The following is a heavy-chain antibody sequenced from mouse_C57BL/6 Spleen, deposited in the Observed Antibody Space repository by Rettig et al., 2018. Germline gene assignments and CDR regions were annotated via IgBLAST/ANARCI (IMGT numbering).Heavy chain of an antibody. CDR1: GYTFTDYE. V-gene: IGHV1-15*01. Sequence: LSCKASGYTFTDYEMHWVKQTPVHGLEWIGAIDPETGGTAYNQKFKGKAILTADKSSSTAYMELRSLTSEDSAVYYCTAAMDYWGQGTSVTVSS. CDR2: IDPETGGT. J-gene: IGHJ4*01. CDR3: TAAMDY.